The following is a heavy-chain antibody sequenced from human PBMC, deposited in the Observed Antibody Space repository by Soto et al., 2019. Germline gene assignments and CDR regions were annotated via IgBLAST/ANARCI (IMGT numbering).Heavy chain of an antibody. CDR1: GGTFSSYA. D-gene: IGHD5-12*01. V-gene: IGHV1-69*01. CDR2: IIPIFGTA. Sequence: QVQLVQSGAEVKKPGSSVKVSCKASGGTFSSYAISWVRQAPGQGLEWMGGIIPIFGTANYAQKFQGRVTNTRGETESQAYKGLSSLRSGDTAVYYCARGRVEMATIRGGGWYFDLWGRGTLVTVSS. CDR3: ARGRVEMATIRGGGWYFDL. J-gene: IGHJ2*01.